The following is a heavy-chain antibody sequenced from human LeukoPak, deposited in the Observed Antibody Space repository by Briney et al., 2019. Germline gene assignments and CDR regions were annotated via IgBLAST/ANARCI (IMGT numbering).Heavy chain of an antibody. Sequence: SETPSLTCTVSGGSVTTYYWTWIRQPPGKGLEWIGYIYSSGNTNYNPSLKSRVTISIDTSTNQFSLKLTSVTAADTAVYYCARGRRVDAAMLTHWGQGTLVTVSS. J-gene: IGHJ4*02. CDR3: ARGRRVDAAMLTH. V-gene: IGHV4-59*02. CDR2: IYSSGNT. CDR1: GGSVTTYY. D-gene: IGHD5-18*01.